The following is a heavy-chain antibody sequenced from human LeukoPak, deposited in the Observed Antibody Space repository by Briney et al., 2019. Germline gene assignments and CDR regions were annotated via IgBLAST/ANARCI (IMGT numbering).Heavy chain of an antibody. J-gene: IGHJ4*02. CDR2: INPNSGGT. CDR1: GYTFTGYY. V-gene: IGHV1-2*02. Sequence: GASVKVSCKASGYTFTGYYMHWVRQAPGQGLEWMGWINPNSGGTNYAQKFQGRVTMTRDTSISTAYMELSRLRSDDTAVYYCARDGCSGGSCYGIDYWGQGTLVTVSS. D-gene: IGHD2-15*01. CDR3: ARDGCSGGSCYGIDY.